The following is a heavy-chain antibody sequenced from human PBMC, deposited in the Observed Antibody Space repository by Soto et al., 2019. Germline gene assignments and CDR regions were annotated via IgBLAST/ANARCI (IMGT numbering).Heavy chain of an antibody. CDR1: GYTFTSYY. CDR2: INPSGGST. V-gene: IGHV1-46*01. CDR3: ARGSDILTGFGSDEYFQH. J-gene: IGHJ1*01. Sequence: ASVKVSCKASGYTFTSYYMHWVRQAPGQGLEWMGIINPSGGSTSYAQKFQGRVTMTRDTSTSTVYRELSSLRSEDTAVYYCARGSDILTGFGSDEYFQHWGQGTLVTVSS. D-gene: IGHD3-9*01.